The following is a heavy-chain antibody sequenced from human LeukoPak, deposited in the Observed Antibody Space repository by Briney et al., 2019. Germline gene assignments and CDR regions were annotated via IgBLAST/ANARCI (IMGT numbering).Heavy chain of an antibody. CDR2: ISYDGSNK. CDR3: AKDWGDIVVVPELGY. D-gene: IGHD2-2*01. V-gene: IGHV3-30*18. J-gene: IGHJ4*02. Sequence: GRSLRLSCAASGFTFSSYGMHWVRQAPGKGLEWVAVISYDGSNKYYADSVKGRFTIFRDNSKNTLYLQMNSLRAEDTAVYYCAKDWGDIVVVPELGYWGQGTLVTVSS. CDR1: GFTFSSYG.